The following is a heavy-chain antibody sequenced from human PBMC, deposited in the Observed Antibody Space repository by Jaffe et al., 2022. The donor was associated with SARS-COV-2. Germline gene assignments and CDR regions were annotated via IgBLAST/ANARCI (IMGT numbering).Heavy chain of an antibody. V-gene: IGHV4-39*01. Sequence: QLQLQESGPGLVKPSETLSLTCTVSGVSISSTTYYWGWIRQPPGKGLEWIGTINYSGRIDYNPSLKSRVTMSEDTSKNQFSLKVSSVTAADTAVYYCARLLRYSSGWYLFDYWGQGTLVTVSS. CDR1: GVSISSTTYY. CDR3: ARLLRYSSGWYLFDY. J-gene: IGHJ4*02. D-gene: IGHD6-19*01. CDR2: INYSGRI.